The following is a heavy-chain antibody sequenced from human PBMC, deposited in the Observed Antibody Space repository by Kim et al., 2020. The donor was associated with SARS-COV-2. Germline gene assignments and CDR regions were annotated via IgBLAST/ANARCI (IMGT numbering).Heavy chain of an antibody. CDR3: ARYRYYYDSSGYYWDAFDI. Sequence: SETLSLTCAVYGGSFSGYYWSWIRQPPGKGLEWIGEINHSGSTNYNPSLKSRVTISVDTSKNQFSLKLSSVTAADTAVYYCARYRYYYDSSGYYWDAFDIWGQGTMVTVSS. V-gene: IGHV4-34*01. D-gene: IGHD3-22*01. J-gene: IGHJ3*02. CDR2: INHSGST. CDR1: GGSFSGYY.